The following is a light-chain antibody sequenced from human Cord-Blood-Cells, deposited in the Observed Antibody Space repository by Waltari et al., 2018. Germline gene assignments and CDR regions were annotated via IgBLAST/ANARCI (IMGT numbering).Light chain of an antibody. CDR1: QSVLYSSNNKNY. CDR2: WAS. J-gene: IGKJ2*01. Sequence: DIVMTQSPDSLAVSLGERATINSKSSQSVLYSSNNKNYLAWYQQKPGQPPKLLIYWASTRESGVPVRFSGSGSGTDFTLTISSLQAEDVAVYYCQQYYSTPYTFGQGTKLEIK. CDR3: QQYYSTPYT. V-gene: IGKV4-1*01.